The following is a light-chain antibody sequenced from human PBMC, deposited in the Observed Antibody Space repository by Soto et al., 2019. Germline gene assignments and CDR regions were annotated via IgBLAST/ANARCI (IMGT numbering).Light chain of an antibody. J-gene: IGLJ2*01. CDR3: CSYAGGYTLI. CDR1: SSDVGAYNY. V-gene: IGLV2-11*01. Sequence: QTVVTQPRSVSGSPGQSVTISCTGTSSDVGAYNYVSWYQQHPNKAPQFMIYDVNKRPSGVPDRFSGSKSGNTASLTISGLQAEDEADYYCCSYAGGYTLIFGGGTKLTVL. CDR2: DVN.